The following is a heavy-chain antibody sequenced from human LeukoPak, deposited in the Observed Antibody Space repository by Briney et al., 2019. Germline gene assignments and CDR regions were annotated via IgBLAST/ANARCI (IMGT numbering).Heavy chain of an antibody. CDR2: ISYSGST. V-gene: IGHV4-59*01. Sequence: SETLSLTCTVSGASISSYYWSWIRQPPGKGLEWIGYISYSGSTNYNPSLKSRVTISLDTSKNQLSLKLSSVTAADTAVYYCASEGSSYDILTGQFDYWGQGTLVTVSS. D-gene: IGHD3-9*01. CDR1: GASISSYY. CDR3: ASEGSSYDILTGQFDY. J-gene: IGHJ4*02.